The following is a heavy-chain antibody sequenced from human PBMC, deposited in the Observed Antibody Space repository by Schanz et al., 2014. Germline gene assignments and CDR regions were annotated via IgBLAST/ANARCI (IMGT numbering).Heavy chain of an antibody. J-gene: IGHJ3*01. CDR3: ARDEGRDGYNLAFDV. Sequence: EVQLVESGGGLVKPGGSLRLSCAASGFTFSYYNMNWVRQAPGKGLVWVSRTSNDGSFTTFADSVKGRFTISRDNAKNTLYLQMNSLRAEDTAVYFCARDEGRDGYNLAFDVWGQGTLVTVSS. CDR2: TSNDGSFT. V-gene: IGHV3-21*04. D-gene: IGHD5-12*01. CDR1: GFTFSYYN.